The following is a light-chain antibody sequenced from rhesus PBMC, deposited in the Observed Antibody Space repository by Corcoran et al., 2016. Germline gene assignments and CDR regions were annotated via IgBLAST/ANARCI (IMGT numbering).Light chain of an antibody. V-gene: IGKV1-25*01. CDR2: KGS. CDR1: QGITND. CDR3: QHYYSTPWT. Sequence: DIQMTQSPSSLSASVGDRVTITCRASQGITNDLAWYQQKPVETPKLLIYKGSSLQSGIPSRFSGSGSGTDCTLTISSLQPEDFATYYCQHYYSTPWTFGQGTKVEIK. J-gene: IGKJ1*01.